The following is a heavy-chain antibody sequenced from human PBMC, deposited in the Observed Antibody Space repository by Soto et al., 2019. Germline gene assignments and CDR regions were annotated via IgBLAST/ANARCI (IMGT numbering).Heavy chain of an antibody. CDR2: ISYDGSNK. V-gene: IGHV3-30-3*01. Sequence: QVQLVESGGGVVQPGRSLRLSCAASGFTFSSYAMHWVRQAPGKGLEWVAVISYDGSNKYYADSVKGRFTISRDNSKNTLYLQMNSLRVEDTAVYYCARDLGVVEWPESVDYWGQGTLVTVSS. J-gene: IGHJ4*02. CDR1: GFTFSSYA. D-gene: IGHD3-16*01. CDR3: ARDLGVVEWPESVDY.